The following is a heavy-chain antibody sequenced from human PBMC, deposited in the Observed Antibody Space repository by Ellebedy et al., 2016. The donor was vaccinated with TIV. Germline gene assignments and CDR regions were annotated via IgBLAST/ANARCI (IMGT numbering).Heavy chain of an antibody. CDR1: GYDFTNYW. Sequence: GESLKISCNGSGYDFTNYWIGWVRQMPGKGLEWMAIIYPSNSATRYSPSFVGQVTISDDKSISTAYLQWDSLVASDTAMYYCAGEEETGSSWFTYWGRGTLVNVSS. CDR3: AGEEETGSSWFTY. CDR2: IYPSNSAT. D-gene: IGHD6-13*01. V-gene: IGHV5-51*01. J-gene: IGHJ4*02.